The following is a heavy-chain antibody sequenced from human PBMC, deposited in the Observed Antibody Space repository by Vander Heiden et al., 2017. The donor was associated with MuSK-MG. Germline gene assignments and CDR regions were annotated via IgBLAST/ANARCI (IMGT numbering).Heavy chain of an antibody. CDR3: ARRESTGWSFIN. CDR1: GFTFSNYW. J-gene: IGHJ4*02. CDR2: IKHAGSEK. Sequence: EVQLVESGGGLVQPGGSLRLSCAASGFTFSNYWMSWVRQAPGKGLEWVANIKHAGSEKYYLDSVKGRFTISRDNAENSLSLQMNSLRADDTAVYYCARRESTGWSFINWGQGTLVTVSS. V-gene: IGHV3-7*01. D-gene: IGHD6-19*01.